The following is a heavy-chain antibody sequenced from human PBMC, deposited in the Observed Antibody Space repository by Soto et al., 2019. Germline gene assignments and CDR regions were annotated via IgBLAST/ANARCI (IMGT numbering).Heavy chain of an antibody. CDR1: GFTFSSYA. J-gene: IGHJ6*02. CDR2: IRGSGGST. CDR3: AKERTYYYGSGSYHHYGMNV. Sequence: EVQLLESGGGLVQPGGSLRLSCAASGFTFSSYAMSWVRQAPGKGLEWVSSIRGSGGSTQYADSVKGRFTISRDNSKNTLYLQMNSLRAEDTAVNCCAKERTYYYGSGSYHHYGMNVWGQGTTVTVSS. D-gene: IGHD3-10*01. V-gene: IGHV3-23*01.